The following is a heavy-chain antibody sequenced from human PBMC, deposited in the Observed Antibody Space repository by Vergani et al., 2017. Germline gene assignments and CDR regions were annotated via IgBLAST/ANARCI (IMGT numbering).Heavy chain of an antibody. CDR1: GGSISSGGYY. CDR2: IYYSGST. CDR3: ARKPWNYASNWFDP. Sequence: QVQLQESGPGLVKPSQTLSLTCTVSGGSISSGGYYWSWIRQHPGKGLEWIGYIYYSGSTYYNPSLKSRVTISVDTSKNQFSLKLSSVTAADTAVYYCARKPWNYASNWFDPWGQGTLVTVSS. V-gene: IGHV4-31*03. D-gene: IGHD1-7*01. J-gene: IGHJ5*02.